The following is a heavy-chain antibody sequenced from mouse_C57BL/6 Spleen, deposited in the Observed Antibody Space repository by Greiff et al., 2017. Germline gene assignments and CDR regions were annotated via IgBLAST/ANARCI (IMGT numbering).Heavy chain of an antibody. CDR3: ARNGGSSPDY. V-gene: IGHV1-50*01. Sequence: QVQLKQPGAELVKPGASVKLSCKASGYTFTSYWMQWVKQRPGQGLEWIGEIDPSDSYTNYNQKFKGKATLTVDTSSSTAYMQLSSLTSEDSAVYYCARNGGSSPDYWGQGTTRTVSS. J-gene: IGHJ2*01. CDR1: GYTFTSYW. D-gene: IGHD1-1*01. CDR2: IDPSDSYT.